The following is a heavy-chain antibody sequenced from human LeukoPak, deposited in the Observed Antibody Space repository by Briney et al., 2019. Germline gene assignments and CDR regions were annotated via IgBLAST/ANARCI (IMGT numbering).Heavy chain of an antibody. CDR3: ASGGNLWSGYYGWFDP. CDR1: GGSISSYY. V-gene: IGHV4-59*01. Sequence: KSSETLSLTCTVSGGSISSYYWSWIRQPPGKGLEWIGYIYYSGSTNYNPSLKSRVTISVDTSKNQFSLKLSSVTAADTAVYYCASGGNLWSGYYGWFDPWGQGTLVTVSS. J-gene: IGHJ5*02. D-gene: IGHD3-3*01. CDR2: IYYSGST.